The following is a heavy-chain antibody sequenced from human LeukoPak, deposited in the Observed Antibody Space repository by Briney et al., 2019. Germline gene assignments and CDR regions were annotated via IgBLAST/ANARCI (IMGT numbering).Heavy chain of an antibody. CDR3: AKDIGPAATYFDY. Sequence: GRSLTLSCAASRFTCDDIAMHWVRQGQGLGLVWVSGISWNSGSIGYADSVKDRITISRHNAKNSLYLQMNSLRAEDTALYYCAKDIGPAATYFDYWGQGTLVTVSS. V-gene: IGHV3-9*01. J-gene: IGHJ4*02. CDR1: RFTCDDIA. D-gene: IGHD2-2*01. CDR2: ISWNSGSI.